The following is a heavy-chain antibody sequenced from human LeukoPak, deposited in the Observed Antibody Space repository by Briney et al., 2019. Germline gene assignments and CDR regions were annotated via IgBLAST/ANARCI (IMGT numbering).Heavy chain of an antibody. D-gene: IGHD6-6*01. V-gene: IGHV1-46*01. J-gene: IGHJ4*02. CDR1: GYTFTSYY. CDR3: AREDRWDYSSSSAMLDY. CDR2: INPSGGST. Sequence: ASVKVSCKASGYTFTSYYMHWVRQAPGQGLEWMGIINPSGGSTSYAQKFQGRVTMIRDMSTSTVYMELSSLRSEDTAVYYCAREDRWDYSSSSAMLDYWGQGTLVTVSS.